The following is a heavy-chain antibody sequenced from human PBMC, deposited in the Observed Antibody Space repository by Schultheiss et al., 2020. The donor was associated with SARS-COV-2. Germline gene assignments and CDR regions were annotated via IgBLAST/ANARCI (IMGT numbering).Heavy chain of an antibody. CDR2: MNPNSGKT. CDR3: ARVRGYGIVLMVYARGAYGMDV. Sequence: ASVKVSCKASGYTFTSYGISWVRQAPGQGLEWMGWMNPNSGKTGYAQKLQGRVTMTTDTSTSTAYIELRSLRSDDTAVYYYARVRGYGIVLMVYARGAYGMDVWGQGTTVTVSS. CDR1: GYTFTSYG. V-gene: IGHV1-18*01. D-gene: IGHD2-8*01. J-gene: IGHJ6*02.